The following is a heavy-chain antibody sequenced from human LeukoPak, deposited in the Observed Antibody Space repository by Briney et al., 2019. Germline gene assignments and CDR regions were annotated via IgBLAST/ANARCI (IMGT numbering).Heavy chain of an antibody. D-gene: IGHD1-7*01. CDR3: ARAGSTKLRANYYYYYMDV. CDR1: GVSISSYY. V-gene: IGHV4-59*12. CDR2: IYYSGST. Sequence: SETLSLTCTVSGVSISSYYWTWIRQPPGEGLEWIGYIYYSGSTNYNPSLKSRVTISVDTSKNQFSLKLSSVTAADTAVYYCARAGSTKLRANYYYYYMDVWGKGTTVTVSS. J-gene: IGHJ6*03.